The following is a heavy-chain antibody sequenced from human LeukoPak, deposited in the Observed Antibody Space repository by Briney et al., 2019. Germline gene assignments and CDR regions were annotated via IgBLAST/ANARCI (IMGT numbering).Heavy chain of an antibody. CDR3: ARYLDYGDYFYFDY. J-gene: IGHJ4*02. V-gene: IGHV3-74*01. Sequence: GGSLRLSCAASGFTLSSYWMHWVRQAPGKGLVWISRISSDGSSTGYADSVKGRFTSSRDNAKNSLYLQMNSLRAEDTAVYYCARYLDYGDYFYFDYWGQGTLVTVSP. CDR2: ISSDGSST. CDR1: GFTLSSYW. D-gene: IGHD4-17*01.